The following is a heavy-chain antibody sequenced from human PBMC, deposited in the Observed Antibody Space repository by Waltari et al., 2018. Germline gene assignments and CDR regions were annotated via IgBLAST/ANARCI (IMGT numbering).Heavy chain of an antibody. CDR3: ARLPGLGTWGFWYFDL. D-gene: IGHD7-27*01. J-gene: IGHJ2*01. CDR1: GSTFAPHW. V-gene: IGHV5-51*01. Sequence: EVQLVQSGVEVKKPGESLKISCTGSGSTFAPHWIRWVRQMPGKGLDCMGICYPGDSNVKYGPSFQGQVTLSVDKSTNTAYLQWSSLKASDTAIYYCARLPGLGTWGFWYFDLWGRGTLVTVSS. CDR2: CYPGDSNV.